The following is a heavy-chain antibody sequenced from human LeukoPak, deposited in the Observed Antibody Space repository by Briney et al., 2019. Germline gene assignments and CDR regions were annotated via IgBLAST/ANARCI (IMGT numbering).Heavy chain of an antibody. D-gene: IGHD5-24*01. CDR1: GFTFSSYA. J-gene: IGHJ4*02. CDR3: ARDRVEMATTQTHFDY. CDR2: ISYDGSNK. V-gene: IGHV3-30-3*01. Sequence: GGSLRLSCAASGFTFSSYAMHWVRQAPGKGLEWVAVISYDGSNKYYADSVKGRFTISRDNSKNTLYLQMNSLRAEDTAVYYCARDRVEMATTQTHFDYWGQGTLVTVSS.